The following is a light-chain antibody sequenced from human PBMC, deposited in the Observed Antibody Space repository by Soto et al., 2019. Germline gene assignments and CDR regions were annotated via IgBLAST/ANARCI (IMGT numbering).Light chain of an antibody. CDR2: AAS. CDR1: QGISSW. CDR3: QQANSFPLT. V-gene: IGKV1-12*01. Sequence: DIQMTQSPSSVPASVGDRVTITCRASQGISSWLAWCQQKPGQAPKLLIYAASNLQSGVPSRFSGSGSGKDFTLTISSLQPEDFATYYCQQANSFPLTFGGGTKVEI. J-gene: IGKJ4*01.